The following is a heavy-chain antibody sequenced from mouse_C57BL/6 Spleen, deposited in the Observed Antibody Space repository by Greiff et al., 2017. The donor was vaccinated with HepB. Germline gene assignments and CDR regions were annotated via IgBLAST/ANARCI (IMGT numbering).Heavy chain of an antibody. CDR3: AASGTEWYFDF. D-gene: IGHD4-1*02. CDR2: IDPNSGGT. CDR1: GYTFTSYW. Sequence: QVQLQQPGAELVKPGASVKLSCKASGYTFTSYWMHWVKQRPGRGLEWIGRIDPNSGGTKYNEKFKSKATLTVDKPSSTAYMQLISLTSEDSAVYYCAASGTEWYFDFWGTGTTVTVSS. V-gene: IGHV1-72*01. J-gene: IGHJ1*03.